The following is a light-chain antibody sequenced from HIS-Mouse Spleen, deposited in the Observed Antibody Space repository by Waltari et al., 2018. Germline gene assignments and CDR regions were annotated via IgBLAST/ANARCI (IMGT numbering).Light chain of an antibody. CDR2: WAS. Sequence: DIVMTQSPDSLAVSLGERATINCKSSQSVLYSSNNKNYLAWYQQKPGQPPKLLIYWASTRESGVPDRFSGSGSETDFTLTISCLQAEDVAVYYCQQYYSTPYTFGQGTKLEIK. CDR1: QSVLYSSNNKNY. J-gene: IGKJ2*01. CDR3: QQYYSTPYT. V-gene: IGKV4-1*01.